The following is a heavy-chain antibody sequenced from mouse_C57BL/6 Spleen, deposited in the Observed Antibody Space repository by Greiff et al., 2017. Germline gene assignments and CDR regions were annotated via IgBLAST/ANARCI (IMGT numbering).Heavy chain of an antibody. J-gene: IGHJ1*03. Sequence: VQLQQPGAELVRPGTSVKLSCKASGYTFTSYWMHWVKQRPGQGLEWIGVIDPSDSYTNYNQKFKGKATLTVDTSSSTAYIQLSSLTSEDSAVYYCARRGYGSSYWYFDVWGTGTTVTVSS. CDR2: IDPSDSYT. V-gene: IGHV1-59*01. D-gene: IGHD1-1*01. CDR3: ARRGYGSSYWYFDV. CDR1: GYTFTSYW.